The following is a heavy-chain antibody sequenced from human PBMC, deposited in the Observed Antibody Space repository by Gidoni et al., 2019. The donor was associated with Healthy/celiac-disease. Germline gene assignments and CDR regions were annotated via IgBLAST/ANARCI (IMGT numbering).Heavy chain of an antibody. CDR1: GGSFSGYY. CDR2: INHSGST. CDR3: ARTPPRFGRTGYSSGRYYGMDV. V-gene: IGHV4-34*01. J-gene: IGHJ6*02. D-gene: IGHD6-25*01. Sequence: QVQLQQWGAGLLKPSETLSLTCAVYGGSFSGYYWSWIRQPPGKGREWIGEINHSGSTNYNPSLKSRVTISVDTSKNQFSLKLSSVTAADTAVYYCARTPPRFGRTGYSSGRYYGMDVWGQGTTVTVSS.